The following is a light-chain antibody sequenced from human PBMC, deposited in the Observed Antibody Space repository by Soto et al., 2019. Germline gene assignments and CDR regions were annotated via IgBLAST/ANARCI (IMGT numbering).Light chain of an antibody. Sequence: EIVLTQSPATLSSFPGDRVTLPCRASQAVNTRLAWYQHKPGQAPRLLIYLASNRAAGVPARFSGSGSGTDFTLTTSDVEPEDFAVYYCHQRQSWPRTFGQGTKVDIK. CDR3: HQRQSWPRT. J-gene: IGKJ1*01. CDR2: LAS. V-gene: IGKV3-11*01. CDR1: QAVNTR.